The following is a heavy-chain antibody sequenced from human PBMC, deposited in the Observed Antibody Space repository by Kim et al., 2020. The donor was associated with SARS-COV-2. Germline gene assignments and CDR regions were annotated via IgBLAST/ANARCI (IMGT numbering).Heavy chain of an antibody. CDR1: GFIFSTYA. CDR3: ATGKDNESNCPPWVFDY. J-gene: IGHJ4*01. CDR2: ITGRGERT. V-gene: IGHV3-23*01. D-gene: IGHD1-26*01. Sequence: GGSLRLSCAASGFIFSTYAMSWVRQAPGEGLEWVSTITGRGERTYYTDSVKGRFTISRDASKNTLYLQMNSLRAEDTAFYYCATGKDNESNCPPWVFDYWGQGNLVTGSS.